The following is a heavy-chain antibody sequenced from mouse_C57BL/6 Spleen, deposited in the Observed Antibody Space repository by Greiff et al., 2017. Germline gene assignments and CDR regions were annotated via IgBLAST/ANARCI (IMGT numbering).Heavy chain of an antibody. CDR3: ARKGPSYAMDY. Sequence: QVQLQQSGPGLVQPSPSLSITCTVSGFSLTSYGVHWVRPSPGKGLEWLGVIWSGGSTDDNAAFISRQSISKDNSKSQVFFKMNSRQADDTAIYCCARKGPSYAMDYWGQGTSVTVSS. CDR1: GFSLTSYG. J-gene: IGHJ4*01. CDR2: IWSGGST. V-gene: IGHV2-2*01.